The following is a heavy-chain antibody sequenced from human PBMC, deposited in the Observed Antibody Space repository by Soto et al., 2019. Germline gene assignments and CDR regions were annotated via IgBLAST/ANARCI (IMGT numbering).Heavy chain of an antibody. D-gene: IGHD1-26*01. Sequence: LRLSCSASGFRFRTRAMSWVRQAPGKGLEWVASIRPGGDSTYYADSVKGRFAVSRDNSNVTLYLQMDSLRVEDTAIYYCTTHEEGAPWAGGFDSWGQGTLVTVSS. V-gene: IGHV3-23*01. CDR1: GFRFRTRA. J-gene: IGHJ5*01. CDR2: IRPGGDST. CDR3: TTHEEGAPWAGGFDS.